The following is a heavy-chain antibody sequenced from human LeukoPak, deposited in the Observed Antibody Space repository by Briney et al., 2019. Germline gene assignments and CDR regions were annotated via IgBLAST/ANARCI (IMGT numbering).Heavy chain of an antibody. D-gene: IGHD2-2*01. CDR2: IYYSGST. CDR3: ARGSGVPAAPNHDAFDI. V-gene: IGHV4-59*12. CDR1: GGSISSYY. Sequence: SETLSLTCTVSGGSISSYYWSWIRQPPGKGLEWIGYIYYSGSTNYNPSLKSRVTISVDTPKNQFSLKLSSVTAADTAVYYCARGSGVPAAPNHDAFDIWGQGTMVTVSS. J-gene: IGHJ3*02.